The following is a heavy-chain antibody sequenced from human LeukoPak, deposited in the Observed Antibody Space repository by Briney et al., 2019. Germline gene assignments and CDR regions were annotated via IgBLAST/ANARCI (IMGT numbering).Heavy chain of an antibody. CDR2: INPHSGDT. Sequence: ASVKVSCKASGYTFTSYDINWVRQASGQGLEWMGRINPHSGDTAFSQKFQGRVTMTRDTSISTGLMELSRLRSDGTAVYYCAREGFSGYRSAYYYNGMDVWGQGTTVTVS. CDR3: AREGFSGYRSAYYYNGMDV. V-gene: IGHV1-2*06. CDR1: GYTFTSYD. J-gene: IGHJ6*02. D-gene: IGHD5-18*01.